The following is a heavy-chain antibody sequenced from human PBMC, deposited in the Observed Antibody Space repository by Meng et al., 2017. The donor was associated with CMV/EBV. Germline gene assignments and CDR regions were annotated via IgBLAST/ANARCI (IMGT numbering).Heavy chain of an antibody. V-gene: IGHV3-21*04. Sequence: GESLKISCAASGFTFSSYSMNWVRQAPGKGLEWVSSISSSSSYIYYADSVKGRFTISRDNSKNTLYLQMNSLRAEDTAVYYCARDLKVVAATDYYYGMDVWGQGTTVTVSS. CDR1: GFTFSSYS. CDR2: ISSSSSYI. CDR3: ARDLKVVAATDYYYGMDV. D-gene: IGHD2-15*01. J-gene: IGHJ6*02.